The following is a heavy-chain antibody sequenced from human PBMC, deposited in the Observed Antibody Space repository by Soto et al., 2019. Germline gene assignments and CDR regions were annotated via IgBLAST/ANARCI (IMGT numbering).Heavy chain of an antibody. CDR2: IFHNGNP. CDR3: ASRTYAMDV. V-gene: IGHV4-4*02. CDR1: GGSISSSNW. Sequence: QVQLQESGPGLVKPSGTLSLTCAVSGGSISSSNWWGWVRQPPGKGLEWIGEIFHNGNPYSIPSRTGRVTMSVDKSKTQFALNLNSVPAADAAVYYCASRTYAMDVWGQGTTVTVSS. J-gene: IGHJ6*02.